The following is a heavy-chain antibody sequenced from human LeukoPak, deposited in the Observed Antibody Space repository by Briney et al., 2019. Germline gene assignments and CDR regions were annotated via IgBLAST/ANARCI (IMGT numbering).Heavy chain of an antibody. CDR2: IVVGSGNT. J-gene: IGHJ6*02. V-gene: IGHV1-58*02. Sequence: GASVKVSCKASGFTFTSSAMQWVRQARGQRLEWIGWIVVGSGNTNYAQKFQERVTITRDMSTSTAYMELSSLRSEDTAVYYCAASVGCSGGSCYYYGMDVWGQGTTVTVSS. CDR1: GFTFTSSA. D-gene: IGHD2-15*01. CDR3: AASVGCSGGSCYYYGMDV.